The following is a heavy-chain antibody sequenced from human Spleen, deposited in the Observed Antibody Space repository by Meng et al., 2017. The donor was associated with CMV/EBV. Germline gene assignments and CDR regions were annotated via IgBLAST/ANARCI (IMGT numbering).Heavy chain of an antibody. Sequence: SETLSLTCTVSGGSISSSSYYWGWIRQPPGKGLEWIGSIYYSGSTYYNPSLKSRVTISVDTSKNQFSLKLSSVTAADTAVYYCAASYGSGGYYNWFDPWGQGTQVTVSS. D-gene: IGHD3-10*01. CDR1: GGSISSSSYY. V-gene: IGHV4-39*07. J-gene: IGHJ5*02. CDR3: AASYGSGGYYNWFDP. CDR2: IYYSGST.